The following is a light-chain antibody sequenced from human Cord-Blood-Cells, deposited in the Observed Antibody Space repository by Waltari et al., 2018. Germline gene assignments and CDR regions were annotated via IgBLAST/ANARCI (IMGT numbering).Light chain of an antibody. CDR3: MQALQTPWT. CDR1: QSLLHSNGYNY. CDR2: LGS. Sequence: DIVMTQSPLYLPVTPGEPAYIYCSSSQSLLHSNGYNYLDWYLQKPGQSPQLLIYLGSNRASGVPDRFSGSGSGTDFTLKISRVEAEDVGVYYCMQALQTPWTFGQGTKVEIK. V-gene: IGKV2-28*01. J-gene: IGKJ1*01.